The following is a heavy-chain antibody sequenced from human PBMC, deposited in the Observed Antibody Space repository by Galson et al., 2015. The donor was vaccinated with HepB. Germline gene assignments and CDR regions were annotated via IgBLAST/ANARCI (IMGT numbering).Heavy chain of an antibody. D-gene: IGHD1-26*01. CDR1: GYTFTSYA. CDR2: TNAGNGNT. V-gene: IGHV1-3*01. J-gene: IGHJ3*02. CDR3: ARDGSGSYYYDAFDI. Sequence: SVKVSCKASGYTFTSYAMHWVRQAPGQRLEWMRWTNAGNGNTKYSQKFQGRVTITRDTSASTAYMELSSLRSEDTAVYYCARDGSGSYYYDAFDIWGQGTMVTVSS.